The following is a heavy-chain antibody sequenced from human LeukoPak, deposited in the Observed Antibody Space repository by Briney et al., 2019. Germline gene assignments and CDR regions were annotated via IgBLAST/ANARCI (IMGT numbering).Heavy chain of an antibody. CDR2: ISSSSSII. CDR1: GFTFSSYS. CDR3: ARSCGGDCYFPHFDY. Sequence: PGGSLRLSCAVSGFTFSSYSMNWVRQAPGKGLEWVSYISSSSSIIYYADSVKGRFTISRDNAKNSLYLQMNSLRDEDTAVYYCARSCGGDCYFPHFDYWGQGTLVTVSS. D-gene: IGHD2-21*02. V-gene: IGHV3-48*02. J-gene: IGHJ4*02.